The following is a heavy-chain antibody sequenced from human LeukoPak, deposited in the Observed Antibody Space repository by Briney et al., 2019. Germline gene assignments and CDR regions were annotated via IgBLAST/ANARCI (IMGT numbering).Heavy chain of an antibody. CDR3: ARDMDEDYSGNTLDF. D-gene: IGHD5-12*01. CDR2: ISGSGGST. J-gene: IGHJ4*02. Sequence: GGSLRLSCAASGFTFSSYWMHWVRQAPGKGLEWVSAISGSGGSTYYADSVKGRFTISRDNAKNTLYLQMNSLRAEDTAVYYCARDMDEDYSGNTLDFWGRGTLVTVSS. V-gene: IGHV3-74*01. CDR1: GFTFSSYW.